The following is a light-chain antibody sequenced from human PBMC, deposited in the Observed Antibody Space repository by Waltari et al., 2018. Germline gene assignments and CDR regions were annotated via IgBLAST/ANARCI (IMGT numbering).Light chain of an antibody. CDR1: QSVHNR. V-gene: IGKV3-11*01. Sequence: EMVLTQSPATLSLSPGERAARSCRASQSVHNRLAWYQQKPGEAPRLLIYDASKRATGIPARFSGSGSGTDFTLTISSLEPEDFAVYYCQYRGHWPPGATFGPGTKVEIK. CDR3: QYRGHWPPGAT. CDR2: DAS. J-gene: IGKJ3*01.